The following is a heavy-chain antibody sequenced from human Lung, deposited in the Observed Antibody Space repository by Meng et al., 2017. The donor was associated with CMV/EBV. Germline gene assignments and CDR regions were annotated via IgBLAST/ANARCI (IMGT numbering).Heavy chain of an antibody. CDR1: GFTFSSYA. D-gene: IGHD3-9*01. CDR2: ISYEGSNK. CDR3: ARDDYIILYSYGMDV. J-gene: IGHJ6*02. Sequence: SCASSGFTFSSYAMHWVRQAPGKGQEWGAVISYEGSNKYYADSVKDRFTISRDNSKNTLYLQMNSLRADDTAVYYCARDDYIILYSYGMDVWGQGTTVTVSS. V-gene: IGHV3-30-3*01.